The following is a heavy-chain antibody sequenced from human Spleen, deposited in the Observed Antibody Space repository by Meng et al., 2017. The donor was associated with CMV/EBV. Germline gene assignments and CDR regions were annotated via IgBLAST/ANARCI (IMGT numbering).Heavy chain of an antibody. J-gene: IGHJ4*02. CDR1: GITVSSYA. CDR3: DNFDY. Sequence: GESLKISCAATGITVSSYAMHWVRQPPGKGLEWLAVISYDGSTQYYTDSVKGRFTISRDNAKNSLYLQMNSLRAEDTAVYYCDNFDYWGQGTLVTVSS. V-gene: IGHV3-30-3*01. CDR2: ISYDGSTQ.